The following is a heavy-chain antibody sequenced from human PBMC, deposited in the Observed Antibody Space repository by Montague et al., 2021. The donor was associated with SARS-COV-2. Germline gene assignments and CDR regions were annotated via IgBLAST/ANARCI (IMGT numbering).Heavy chain of an antibody. CDR3: ARDFSDGYTPYFDF. CDR2: VYYTGSS. CDR1: GGSISSYY. V-gene: IGHV4-59*01. Sequence: SETLSLTCNVSGGSISSYYWSWIRKPPGRGLQRIGYVYYTGSSNYNSSLKSRVTISVDKSKNQFSLTLNSVTAADTAVYYCARDFSDGYTPYFDFWGQGTLVTVSS. J-gene: IGHJ4*02. D-gene: IGHD5-18*01.